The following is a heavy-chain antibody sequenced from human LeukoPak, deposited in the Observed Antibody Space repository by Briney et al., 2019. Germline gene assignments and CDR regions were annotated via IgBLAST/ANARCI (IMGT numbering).Heavy chain of an antibody. CDR2: IKQDGSEK. J-gene: IGHJ3*02. V-gene: IGHV3-7*01. CDR1: GFTFSSYW. CDR3: ARVFRESYWDDAFDI. Sequence: GGSLRLSCAASGFTFSSYWMSWVRQAPGKGLEWVANIKQDGSEKYYVDSVKGRFTISRDNAKNSLYLQMNSLRAEDTAVYYCARVFRESYWDDAFDIWGQGTMVTVSS. D-gene: IGHD1-26*01.